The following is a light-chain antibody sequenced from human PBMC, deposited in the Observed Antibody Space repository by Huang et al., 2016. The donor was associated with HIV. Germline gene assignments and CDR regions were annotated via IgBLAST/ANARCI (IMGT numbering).Light chain of an antibody. CDR1: QSLRHRNGLNY. V-gene: IGKV2-28*01. CDR2: LGS. Sequence: SPLSLPVPPGEPASISCRSSQSLRHRNGLNYLDWYLQKPGQSPQLLIHLGSSRASGVPDRFSGGGSGTDFSLNISRVEAEDAGIYYCMEARQTPYTFGQGTKLEIK. CDR3: MEARQTPYT. J-gene: IGKJ2*01.